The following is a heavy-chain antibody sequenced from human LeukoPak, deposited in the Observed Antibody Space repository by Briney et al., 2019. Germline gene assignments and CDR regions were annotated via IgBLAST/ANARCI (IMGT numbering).Heavy chain of an antibody. D-gene: IGHD2-21*02. V-gene: IGHV3-74*01. Sequence: GGSLRLSCAASGFTFGDSWMSWVRQAPGKGLVWVSRSNADGRTTRYADSVKGRFTISRDNAKNTLYLEMKSPRADDTALYYCARGPTGDTRPIEHWGQGTLVTVSS. CDR3: ARGPTGDTRPIEH. CDR1: GFTFGDSW. CDR2: SNADGRTT. J-gene: IGHJ4*02.